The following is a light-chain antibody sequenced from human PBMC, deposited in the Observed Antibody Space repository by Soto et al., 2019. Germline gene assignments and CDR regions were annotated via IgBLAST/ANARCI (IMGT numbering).Light chain of an antibody. V-gene: IGKV1-39*01. J-gene: IGKJ2*02. CDR3: QQSYSTLWT. CDR2: AAS. Sequence: DLQMTQSPSSLSASVGDRVTITCRASQSISSYLNWYQQKPGKAPKLLIYAASSLQSGVPSRFSGSGSGTDFTLTISSLQPEDFATYYCQQSYSTLWTFGQGTKLEIK. CDR1: QSISSY.